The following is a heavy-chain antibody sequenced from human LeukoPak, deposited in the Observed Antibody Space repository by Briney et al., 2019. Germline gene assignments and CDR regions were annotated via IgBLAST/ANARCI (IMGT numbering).Heavy chain of an antibody. CDR2: ISPSGGHT. D-gene: IGHD5-24*01. CDR3: ARDNSVRDEAWWFNP. V-gene: IGHV1-46*01. CDR1: GYTLTSND. J-gene: IGHJ5*02. Sequence: GASVKVSCKAFGYTLTSNDMHWVRQAPGQGPEWMGVISPSGGHTTYAQKFQGRVTLTRDMSTSTDYLELSSLRSEDTAVYYCARDNSVRDEAWWFNPWGQGTLVTVSS.